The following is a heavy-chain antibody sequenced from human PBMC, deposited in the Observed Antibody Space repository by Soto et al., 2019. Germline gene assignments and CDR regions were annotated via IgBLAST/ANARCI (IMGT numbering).Heavy chain of an antibody. D-gene: IGHD2-8*01. CDR1: GFTFTIFG. V-gene: IGHV3-23*01. CDR3: TRDPRMALEH. J-gene: IGHJ1*01. Sequence: EVVLLQSGGGLEQPGNSLRLSCAASGFTFTIFGMNWVRQVPGKGLEWVSMISPTGDATYYADSVRGRFTISRDNSKNILYLQMDSLRVEYTAVYYCTRDPRMALEHWGQGSRVTVS. CDR2: ISPTGDAT.